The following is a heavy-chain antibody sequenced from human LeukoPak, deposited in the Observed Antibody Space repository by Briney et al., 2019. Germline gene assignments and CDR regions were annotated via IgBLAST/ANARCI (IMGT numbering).Heavy chain of an antibody. J-gene: IGHJ5*01. CDR1: EFTFSSYA. CDR2: ISGTSGTT. Sequence: GGSLRLSCAASEFTFSSYAVSWVRQAPGKGLEWVSAISGTSGTTYYADSVKGRFTISRDNSKNMLFLLMNSLRTEDTAVYYCAKESEAIPAAGAFDSWGQGTLVTVSS. V-gene: IGHV3-23*01. CDR3: AKESEAIPAAGAFDS. D-gene: IGHD6-13*01.